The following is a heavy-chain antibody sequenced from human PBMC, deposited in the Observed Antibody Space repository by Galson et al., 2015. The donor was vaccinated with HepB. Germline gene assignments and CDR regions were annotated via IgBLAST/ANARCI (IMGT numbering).Heavy chain of an antibody. CDR1: GDSLTSYG. CDR2: IYPGDSDT. D-gene: IGHD3-10*01. Sequence: QSGAEGKKPGESLKISCKVSGDSLTSYGIGWVRQMPGKGLEWMGIIYPGDSDTRYSPSFQGQVTISAAKSITTAYMQWSSLKSSDTAMYYCVRRRGNSAYDYWGQGTLVTVSS. J-gene: IGHJ4*02. CDR3: VRRRGNSAYDY. V-gene: IGHV5-51*03.